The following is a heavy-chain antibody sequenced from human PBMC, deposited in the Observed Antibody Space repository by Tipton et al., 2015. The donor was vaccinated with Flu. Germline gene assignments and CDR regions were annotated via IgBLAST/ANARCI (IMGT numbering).Heavy chain of an antibody. CDR2: INQNGNEK. V-gene: IGHV3-7*01. Sequence: SLRLSCAASGFPFSNFWMHWVSEAPGKGPEWVAHINQNGNEKAYAESVQGRFTISRDNAKYSLFLQIHSLRVEDTAIYYCVRFAGGSWGQGTLVSVSS. D-gene: IGHD3-16*01. CDR3: VRFAGGS. J-gene: IGHJ5*02. CDR1: GFPFSNFW.